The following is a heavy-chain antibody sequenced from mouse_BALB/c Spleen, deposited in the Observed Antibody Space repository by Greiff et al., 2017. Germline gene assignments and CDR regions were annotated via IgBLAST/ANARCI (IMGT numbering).Heavy chain of an antibody. J-gene: IGHJ3*01. Sequence: EVKLMESGGGLVQPGGSRKLSCAASGFTFSSFGMHWVRQAPEKGLEWVAYISSGSSTIYYADTVKGRFTISRDNPKNTLFLQMTSLRSEDTAMYYCARSAYYGNYVGAYWGQGTLVTVSA. CDR2: ISSGSSTI. CDR3: ARSAYYGNYVGAY. D-gene: IGHD2-10*01. CDR1: GFTFSSFG. V-gene: IGHV5-17*02.